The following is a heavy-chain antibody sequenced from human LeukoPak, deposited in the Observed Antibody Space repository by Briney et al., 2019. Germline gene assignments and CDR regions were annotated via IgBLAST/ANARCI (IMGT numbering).Heavy chain of an antibody. CDR3: ARGFRFGELSPFDY. Sequence: GGSLRLSCAASGFTFSSYSMNWVRQAPGKGLEWVSSISSSSSYIYYADSVKGRFTISRDNAKNSLYLQMNSLRAEDTAVYYCARGFRFGELSPFDYWGQGTLVTVSS. CDR1: GFTFSSYS. V-gene: IGHV3-21*01. D-gene: IGHD3-10*01. J-gene: IGHJ4*02. CDR2: ISSSSSYI.